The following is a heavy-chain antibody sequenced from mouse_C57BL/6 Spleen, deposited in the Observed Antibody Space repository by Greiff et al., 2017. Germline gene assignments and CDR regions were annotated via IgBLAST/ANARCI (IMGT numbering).Heavy chain of an antibody. V-gene: IGHV1-22*01. CDR2: INPNNGGT. CDR1: GYTFTDYN. J-gene: IGHJ2*01. CDR3: AKGYYGSSYNY. Sequence: EVNLVESGPELVKPGASVKMSCKASGYTFTDYNMHWVKQSHGKSLEWIGYINPNNGGTSYNQKFKGKATLTAHKSSSTAYMELRSLTSEESAGYYCAKGYYGSSYNYWGQGTTLTVSS. D-gene: IGHD1-1*01.